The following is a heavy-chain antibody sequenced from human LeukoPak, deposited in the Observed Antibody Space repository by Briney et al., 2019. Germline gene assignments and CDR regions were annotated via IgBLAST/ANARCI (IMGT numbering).Heavy chain of an antibody. CDR2: ISWNSGSI. CDR1: GFTFDDYA. J-gene: IGHJ3*02. V-gene: IGHV3-9*01. Sequence: GGSLRLSCAASGFTFDDYAMPWVRQAPGKGLEWVSGISWNSGSIGYADSVRGRFTISRDNAKNSLYLQMNSLRAEDTALYYCAKDLRDEYYYDSSGLVYRSNAFDIWGQGTMVTVSS. D-gene: IGHD3-22*01. CDR3: AKDLRDEYYYDSSGLVYRSNAFDI.